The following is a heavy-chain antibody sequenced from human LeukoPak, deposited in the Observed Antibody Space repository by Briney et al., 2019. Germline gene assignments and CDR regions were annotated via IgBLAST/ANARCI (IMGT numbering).Heavy chain of an antibody. V-gene: IGHV1-46*01. CDR3: ARRISGGYFPLDY. CDR1: GYTFTSYY. J-gene: IGHJ4*02. D-gene: IGHD3-22*01. CDR2: INPSGGST. Sequence: ASVKVSCKASGYTFTSYYMHWVRQTPGQGLEWMGIINPSGGSTSYAQKFQGRVTMTRDTSTSTVYMELSSLRSDDTAVYYCARRISGGYFPLDYWGQGTLVTVSS.